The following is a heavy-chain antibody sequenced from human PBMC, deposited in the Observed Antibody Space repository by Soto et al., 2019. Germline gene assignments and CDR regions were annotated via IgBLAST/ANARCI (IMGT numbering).Heavy chain of an antibody. CDR1: GYTFTSYY. J-gene: IGHJ6*03. CDR2: INPSGGST. CDR3: ARALEPATPYYYYYMDV. D-gene: IGHD1-1*01. Sequence: ASVKVSCKASGYTFTSYYMHWVRQAPGQGLEWMGIINPSGGSTSYAQKFQGRVTMTRDTSTSTVYMELSSLRSEDTAVYYCARALEPATPYYYYYMDVWGKGTTVTVSS. V-gene: IGHV1-46*03.